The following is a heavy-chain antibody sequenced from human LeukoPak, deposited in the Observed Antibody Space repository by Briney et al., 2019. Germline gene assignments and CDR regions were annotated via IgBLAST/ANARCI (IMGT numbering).Heavy chain of an antibody. CDR3: ARRNVLTEGEAFDI. J-gene: IGHJ3*02. CDR1: GGSISNYY. V-gene: IGHV4-59*08. Sequence: SETLSLTCTVSGGSISNYYWTWIRQPPGKGLEWIGYIYNSRNTNYNPSLKSRVTISVDTSNNQFSLKLNSVTAADTAVYYCARRNVLTEGEAFDIWGLGTMVTVSS. CDR2: IYNSRNT. D-gene: IGHD3-16*01.